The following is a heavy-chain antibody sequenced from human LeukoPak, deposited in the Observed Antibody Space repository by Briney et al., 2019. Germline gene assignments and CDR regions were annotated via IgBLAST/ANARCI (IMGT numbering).Heavy chain of an antibody. CDR3: AKGKINHDGAFDI. V-gene: IGHV3-23*01. CDR1: GFKFDAYP. D-gene: IGHD1-14*01. CDR2: NSDSGGST. Sequence: GGSLRLSCAASGFKFDAYPMSWVRHAPGKGLEWVSSNSDSGGSTHYAESVRGRFSLSRDNFEKTLHLQMNRLRAEDTAVYYCAKGKINHDGAFDIWGQGTRVIVAS. J-gene: IGHJ3*02.